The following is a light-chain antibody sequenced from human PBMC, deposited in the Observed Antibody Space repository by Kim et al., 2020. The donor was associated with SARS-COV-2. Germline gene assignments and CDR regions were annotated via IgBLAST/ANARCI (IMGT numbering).Light chain of an antibody. CDR3: SSYTSDTTVI. CDR2: DVR. Sequence: QSALTQPASVSGTPGQSITISCTGTTSDIGRSNFVSWYQHHAGKAPKLLIFDVRSRPSGVSDLFSGSKSGNTASLTISGLQTGDEADYYCSSYTSDTTVIFGGGTKVTVL. CDR1: TSDIGRSNF. V-gene: IGLV2-14*03. J-gene: IGLJ2*01.